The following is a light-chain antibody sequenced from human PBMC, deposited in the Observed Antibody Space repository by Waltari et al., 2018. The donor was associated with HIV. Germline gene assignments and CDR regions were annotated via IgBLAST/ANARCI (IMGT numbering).Light chain of an antibody. CDR2: QVS. Sequence: SYELTQPPSLSVSPGQTASITCSGAKLGDKYACWYQQKPGQSPVLVMYQVSKRPSGIPERFSGSNSGNTATLTISGTQAMDEADYYCQAWDSSTWVFGGGTKLTVL. J-gene: IGLJ3*02. CDR3: QAWDSSTWV. CDR1: KLGDKY. V-gene: IGLV3-1*01.